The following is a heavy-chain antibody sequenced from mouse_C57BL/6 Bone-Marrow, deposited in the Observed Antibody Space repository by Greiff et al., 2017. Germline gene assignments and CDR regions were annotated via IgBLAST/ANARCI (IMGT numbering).Heavy chain of an antibody. D-gene: IGHD1-1*01. CDR2: INPSNGGT. CDR1: GYTFTSYW. Sequence: QVQLQQPGTELVKPGASVKLSCTASGYTFTSYWMHWVKQRPGQGLEWIGNINPSNGGTNYNEKFKSKATLTVDKSSSTAYMQLSSLTSEDSAVYYCARKGGSSYVRGYFDYWGQGTTLTVSS. CDR3: ARKGGSSYVRGYFDY. V-gene: IGHV1-53*01. J-gene: IGHJ2*01.